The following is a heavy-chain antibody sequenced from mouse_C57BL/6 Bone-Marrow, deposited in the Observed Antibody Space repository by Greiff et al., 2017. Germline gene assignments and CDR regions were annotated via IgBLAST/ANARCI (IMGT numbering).Heavy chain of an antibody. D-gene: IGHD1-1*02. V-gene: IGHV8-8*01. J-gene: IGHJ4*01. CDR3: SRIIYYCRYYYAMDY. CDR1: GFSLSTFGMG. Sequence: QVTLIVSGPGILQPSQTLSLTCSFSGFSLSTFGMGVGWIRQPSGKGLEWLAHIWWDDDKYYYPALKSRLTISKDTSKNQVFLKYANVDTADTDTYYSSRIIYYCRYYYAMDYWGQGTSGTVSS. CDR2: IWWDDDK.